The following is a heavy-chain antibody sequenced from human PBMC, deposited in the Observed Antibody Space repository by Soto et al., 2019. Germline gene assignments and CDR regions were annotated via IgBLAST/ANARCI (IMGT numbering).Heavy chain of an antibody. D-gene: IGHD5-12*01. J-gene: IGHJ4*02. CDR2: IYYSGST. Sequence: QVQLQESGRGLVKPSQTLSLTCTVSGGSISSGGYYWSWIRQHPGQGLEWIGYIYYSGSTYYNPSLKRRVTISVDTSKNQYSLKLSSVTAADMAVYYCARGRGIVATINRSLLFDYWGQGTLVTVSS. CDR3: ARGRGIVATINRSLLFDY. V-gene: IGHV4-31*03. CDR1: GGSISSGGYY.